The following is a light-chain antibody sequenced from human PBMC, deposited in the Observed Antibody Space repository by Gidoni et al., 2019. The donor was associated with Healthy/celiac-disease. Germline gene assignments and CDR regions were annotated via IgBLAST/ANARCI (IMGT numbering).Light chain of an antibody. Sequence: QMTQSPSSLSASVGDRVTITCRASQSISSYLNWYQQKPGKAPKLLIYAASSLQSGVPSRFSGSGSGTEFTLTISSLQPEDFATYYCQQSYSTPWTFXQXTKVEIK. J-gene: IGKJ1*01. CDR2: AAS. CDR1: QSISSY. CDR3: QQSYSTPWT. V-gene: IGKV1-39*01.